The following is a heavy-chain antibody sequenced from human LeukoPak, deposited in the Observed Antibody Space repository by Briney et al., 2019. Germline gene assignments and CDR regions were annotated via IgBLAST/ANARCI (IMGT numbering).Heavy chain of an antibody. D-gene: IGHD3-9*01. Sequence: ASVKVSCKASGYTFNNYGISWVRQAPGQGLEWMGWMNPNSGNTGYAQKFQGRVTMTRNTSISTAYMELSSLRSEDTAVYYCARGIRYATLPYWGQGTLVTVSS. V-gene: IGHV1-8*02. CDR3: ARGIRYATLPY. CDR2: MNPNSGNT. CDR1: GYTFNNYG. J-gene: IGHJ4*02.